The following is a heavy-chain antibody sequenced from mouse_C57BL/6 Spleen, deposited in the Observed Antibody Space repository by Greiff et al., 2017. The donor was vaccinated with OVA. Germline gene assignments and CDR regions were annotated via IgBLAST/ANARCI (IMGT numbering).Heavy chain of an antibody. CDR2: IYPGDGDT. D-gene: IGHD1-1*01. Sequence: VQLQQSGPELVKPGASVKISCKASGYAFSSSWMNWVKQRPGKGLEWIGRIYPGDGDTNYNGKFKGKATLTADKSSSTAYMQLSSLTSEDSAVYFCARSSSYGYFDVWGTGTTVTVSS. CDR1: GYAFSSSW. V-gene: IGHV1-82*01. CDR3: ARSSSYGYFDV. J-gene: IGHJ1*03.